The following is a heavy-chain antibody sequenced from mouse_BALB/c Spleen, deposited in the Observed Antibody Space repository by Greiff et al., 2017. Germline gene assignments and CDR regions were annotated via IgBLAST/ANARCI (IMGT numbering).Heavy chain of an antibody. Sequence: DVMLVESGGGLVKPGGSLKLSCAASGFTFSSYTMSWVRQTPEKRLEWVATISSGGSYTYYPDSVKGRFTISRDNAKNTLYLQMSSLKSEDTAMYYCTRIYYGNAMDYWGQGTSVTVSS. D-gene: IGHD2-1*01. CDR3: TRIYYGNAMDY. CDR2: ISSGGSYT. CDR1: GFTFSSYT. J-gene: IGHJ4*01. V-gene: IGHV5-6-4*01.